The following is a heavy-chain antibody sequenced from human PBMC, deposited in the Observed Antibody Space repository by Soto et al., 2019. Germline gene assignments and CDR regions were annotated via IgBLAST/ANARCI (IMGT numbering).Heavy chain of an antibody. CDR1: GYTFTSYG. V-gene: IGHV1-18*04. CDR2: ISAYNGNT. J-gene: IGHJ6*02. CDR3: ARDRYSSGWPNYYYYGMDV. Sequence: ASVKVSCKASGYTFTSYGISWVRQAPGQGLEWMGWISAYNGNTNYAQKLQGRVTMTTDTSTSTAYMELRSLRSDDTAVYYCARDRYSSGWPNYYYYGMDVWGQGTTVTVS. D-gene: IGHD6-19*01.